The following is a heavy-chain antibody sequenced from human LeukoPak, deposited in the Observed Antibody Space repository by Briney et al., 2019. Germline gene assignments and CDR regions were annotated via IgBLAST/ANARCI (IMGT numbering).Heavy chain of an antibody. J-gene: IGHJ4*02. CDR3: ACWSATVTYFDY. Sequence: PXETLSLTCAVYGGSFSGYYWSWIRQPPGKGLEWIGEINHSGSTNYNPSLKSRVTISVDTSKNQFSLKLSSVTAADTAVYYCACWSATVTYFDYWGQGTLVTVSS. V-gene: IGHV4-34*01. CDR2: INHSGST. D-gene: IGHD4-17*01. CDR1: GGSFSGYY.